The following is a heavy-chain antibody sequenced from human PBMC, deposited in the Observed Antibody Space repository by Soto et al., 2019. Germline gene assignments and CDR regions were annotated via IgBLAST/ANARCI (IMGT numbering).Heavy chain of an antibody. CDR1: GGTFRSYA. J-gene: IGHJ6*02. CDR2: IIPVFASA. CDR3: AVRSSPQRYYGMDV. D-gene: IGHD3-9*01. Sequence: QVHLVQSGPELKKPGSSVKVSCSASGGTFRSYAISWVRQAPGQGLEWIGGIIPVFASANYAHRFKGRLTITADESTGTAYMDLSSLRPDDTAVFFCAVRSSPQRYYGMDVWGPGTAVTVSS. V-gene: IGHV1-69*01.